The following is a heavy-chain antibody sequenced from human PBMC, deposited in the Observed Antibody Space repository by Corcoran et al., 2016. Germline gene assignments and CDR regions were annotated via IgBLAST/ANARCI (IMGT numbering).Heavy chain of an antibody. CDR3: AKDRGYNYASGSSACDY. J-gene: IGHJ4*02. V-gene: IGHV3-30*18. Sequence: QVQLVETGGGVVQPGPSLRLSCAASGFTFSNYGMHWVRQAPGKGLEWVAVISYDGSNKYYADSVKGRFTISRDNSKNTLYLQMTSLRAEDTAVYYCAKDRGYNYASGSSACDYWGQG. CDR2: ISYDGSNK. CDR1: GFTFSNYG. D-gene: IGHD3-10*01.